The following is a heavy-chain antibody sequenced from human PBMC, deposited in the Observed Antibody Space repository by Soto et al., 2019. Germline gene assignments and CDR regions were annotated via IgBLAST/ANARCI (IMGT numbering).Heavy chain of an antibody. V-gene: IGHV1-2*02. CDR2: LAPNTGRT. D-gene: IGHD1-26*01. Sequence: QVHLVQSGAEVKSPGASVKVSCKAAGYIFSAYYLHWVRHAPGQGLEWMGWLAPNTGRTNYAPKFKGRVTMTTDTSISTAYMELSRLTSDDSAVYYCGRDGVQIVSPDLGHWLAPWGQGTLVTVSS. CDR1: GYIFSAYY. CDR3: GRDGVQIVSPDLGHWLAP. J-gene: IGHJ5*02.